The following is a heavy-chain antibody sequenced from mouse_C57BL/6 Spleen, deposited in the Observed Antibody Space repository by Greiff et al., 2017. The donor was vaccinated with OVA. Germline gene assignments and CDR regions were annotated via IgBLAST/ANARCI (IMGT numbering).Heavy chain of an antibody. V-gene: IGHV1-61*01. D-gene: IGHD1-1*01. CDR2: IYPSDSET. CDR1: GYTFTSYW. J-gene: IGHJ3*01. CDR3: AREALLPRRGFAY. Sequence: QVQLQQPGAELVRPGSSVKLSCKASGYTFTSYWMDWVKQRPGQGLEWIGNIYPSDSETHYNQKFKDKATLTVDKSSSTAYMQLSSLTSENSAVYHCAREALLPRRGFAYWGQGTLVTVSA.